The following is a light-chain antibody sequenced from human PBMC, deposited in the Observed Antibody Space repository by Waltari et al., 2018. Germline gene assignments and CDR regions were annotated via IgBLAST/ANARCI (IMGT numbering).Light chain of an antibody. J-gene: IGKJ1*01. CDR2: VAS. CDR1: QSISSD. CDR3: QQSYSTPWT. V-gene: IGKV1-39*01. Sequence: DIQMTQSPSSLSASVGDRATITCRASQSISSDLNCYQQKPGKAPKRLSYVASSLESGVPSRFSGSGSGTDFTLTISSLQPEDFATYYCQQSYSTPWTFGQGTKVEIK.